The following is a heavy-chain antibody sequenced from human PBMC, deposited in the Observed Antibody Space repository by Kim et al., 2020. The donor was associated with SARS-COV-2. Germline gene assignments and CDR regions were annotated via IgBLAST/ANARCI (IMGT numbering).Heavy chain of an antibody. V-gene: IGHV3-21*01. CDR2: YI. CDR3: ARDSGYDARNY. J-gene: IGHJ4*02. Sequence: YIYYACSGKGRFTISRDNAKNSLYLQMNSLSAEDTAVYYCARDSGYDARNYWGQGTLVTVSS. D-gene: IGHD5-12*01.